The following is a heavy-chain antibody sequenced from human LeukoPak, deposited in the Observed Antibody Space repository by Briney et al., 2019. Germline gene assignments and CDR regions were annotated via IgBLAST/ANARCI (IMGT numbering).Heavy chain of an antibody. Sequence: PGGSLRLSCAASGFTFSSYSMNWVRRAPGKGLEWVSSISSTGSYIYYADSLKGRFTISRDNAKNSLYLQMNSLRAEDTAVYYCARVFYDSGSPIALDYWGQGTLVTVSS. CDR2: ISSTGSYI. J-gene: IGHJ4*02. D-gene: IGHD3-10*01. V-gene: IGHV3-21*01. CDR3: ARVFYDSGSPIALDY. CDR1: GFTFSSYS.